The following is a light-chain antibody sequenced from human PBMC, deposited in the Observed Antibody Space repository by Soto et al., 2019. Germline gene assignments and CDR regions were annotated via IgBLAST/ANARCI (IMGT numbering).Light chain of an antibody. CDR2: DAS. CDR3: QQRSNLPRT. V-gene: IGKV3-11*01. CDR1: QSVSSY. J-gene: IGKJ2*01. Sequence: EIVLTQSPATLSLSPGERSTLSCRASQSVSSYLAWYQQKPGQAPRLLIYDASNRATGIPARFSGSGSGTDFTLTISSLEPEDCAVYYCQQRSNLPRTFGQGTQLEIK.